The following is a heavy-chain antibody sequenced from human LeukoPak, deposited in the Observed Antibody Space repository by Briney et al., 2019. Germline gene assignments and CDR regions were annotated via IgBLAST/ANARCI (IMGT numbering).Heavy chain of an antibody. V-gene: IGHV4-39*01. CDR3: AKSGGYGLIDY. CDR2: IYSSGST. D-gene: IGHD6-25*01. J-gene: IGHJ4*01. CDR1: GVCISSSSYY. Sequence: SETLSLTCNVSGVCISSSSYYWGWIRQPPGKGLEWIGSIYSSGSTYYNSSLKSRVTISIDTSKNQVSLKMSSVTGADTAVYYCAKSGGYGLIDYWGQGTLVTVSS.